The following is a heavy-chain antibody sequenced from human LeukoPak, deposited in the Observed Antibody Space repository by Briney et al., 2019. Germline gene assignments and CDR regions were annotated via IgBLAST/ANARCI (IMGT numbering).Heavy chain of an antibody. J-gene: IGHJ6*02. CDR3: ARDRKSIPHLYYYGMDV. Sequence: PSETLSLTCTVSGGSISSYYWSWIRQPPGKGLEWIGYIYYSGSTNYNPSLKSRVTISVDTSKNQCSLKLSSVTAADTAVYYCARDRKSIPHLYYYGMDVWGQGTTVTVSS. D-gene: IGHD2-21*01. V-gene: IGHV4-59*01. CDR2: IYYSGST. CDR1: GGSISSYY.